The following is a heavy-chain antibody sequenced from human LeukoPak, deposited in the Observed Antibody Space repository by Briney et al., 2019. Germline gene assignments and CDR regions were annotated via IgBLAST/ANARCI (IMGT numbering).Heavy chain of an antibody. Sequence: PGGSLSLSCAASGFTFSDYTMNWVRQAPGKGLEWVSSLCSSSGDIYYSDSVKGRFTISRDNAKNSLYLQMNSLRAEDTAVYYCVRPTYHYGLDVWGQGTTVTVSS. V-gene: IGHV3-21*06. J-gene: IGHJ6*02. CDR1: GFTFSDYT. CDR3: VRPTYHYGLDV. CDR2: LCSSSGDI.